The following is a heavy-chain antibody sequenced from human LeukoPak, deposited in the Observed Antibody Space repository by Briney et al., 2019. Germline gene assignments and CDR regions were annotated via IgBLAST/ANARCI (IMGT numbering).Heavy chain of an antibody. J-gene: IGHJ4*02. Sequence: SETLSLTCTVSGGSISSSSYYWGWIRQPPGKGLEWIGYIYHSGSTYYNPSLKSRVTISVDRSKNQFSLKLSSVTAADTAVYYCARGEVLAGYFDYWGQGTLVTVSS. CDR3: ARGEVLAGYFDY. CDR1: GGSISSSSYY. D-gene: IGHD2-8*02. CDR2: IYHSGST. V-gene: IGHV4-30-2*01.